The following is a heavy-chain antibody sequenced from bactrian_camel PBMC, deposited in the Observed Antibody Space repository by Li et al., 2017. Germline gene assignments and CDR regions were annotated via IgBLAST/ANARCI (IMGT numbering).Heavy chain of an antibody. D-gene: IGHD1*01. Sequence: DVQLVESGGCSVQVGGSLNLSCVATSGYSYSTYCMGWFRQGPGTEREGVAVIDGAGRRGYGDSVKGRFTISRDNAKNTLYLQMNNLKSEDTAMYYCAAGLTTYCTFPLWGQGTQVTVS. CDR2: IDGAGRR. V-gene: IGHV3S42*01. CDR3: AAGLTTYCTFPL. CDR1: GYSYSTYC. J-gene: IGHJ4*01.